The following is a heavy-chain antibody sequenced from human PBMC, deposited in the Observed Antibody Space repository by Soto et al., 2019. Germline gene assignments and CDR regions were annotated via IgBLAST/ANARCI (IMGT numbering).Heavy chain of an antibody. V-gene: IGHV6-1*01. CDR1: GDSVSSNSAA. CDR2: TYYRSKWYN. D-gene: IGHD3-22*01. CDR3: AISIYYDSSGPNGPDDAFDI. J-gene: IGHJ3*02. Sequence: PSQTLSLTCAISGDSVSSNSAAWNWIRQSPSRGLEWLGRTYYRSKWYNDHAVSVKSRITINPDTSKNQLSLQLNSVTPEDTAVYYCAISIYYDSSGPNGPDDAFDIWGQGTMVTVSS.